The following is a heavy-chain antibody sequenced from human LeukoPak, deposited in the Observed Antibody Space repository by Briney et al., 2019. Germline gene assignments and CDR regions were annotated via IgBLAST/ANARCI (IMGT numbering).Heavy chain of an antibody. CDR3: ARDANILRFLEWLSGTKYYFDY. CDR1: GFTFSSYW. V-gene: IGHV3-7*01. D-gene: IGHD3-3*01. J-gene: IGHJ4*02. Sequence: GGSLRLSCAASGFTFSSYWMSWVRQAPGKGLEWVANIKQDGSEKYYVDSVKGRFTISRDNAKNSLYLQMNSLRAEDTAVYYCARDANILRFLEWLSGTKYYFDYWGQGTLVTVSS. CDR2: IKQDGSEK.